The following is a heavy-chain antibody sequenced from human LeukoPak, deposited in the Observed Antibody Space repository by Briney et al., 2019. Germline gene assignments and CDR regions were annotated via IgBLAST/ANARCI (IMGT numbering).Heavy chain of an antibody. Sequence: AGGSLRLSCVASGFTFNNFAMSWVRHVPGKWLEWVSAISGTGGITYYADSVKGRFTISRDNSKNTLYLQMNSLRAEDTAVYYCAKSIVGATLGFSSFDYWGQGTLVTVSS. CDR1: GFTFNNFA. J-gene: IGHJ4*02. V-gene: IGHV3-23*01. D-gene: IGHD1-26*01. CDR2: ISGTGGIT. CDR3: AKSIVGATLGFSSFDY.